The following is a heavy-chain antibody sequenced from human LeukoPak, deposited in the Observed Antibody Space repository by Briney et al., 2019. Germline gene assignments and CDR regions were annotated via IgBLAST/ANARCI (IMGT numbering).Heavy chain of an antibody. CDR3: ARRFGGATVKRNWLDP. Sequence: KPSETLSLTCTVSGGSISSSSYYWGWIRQPPGKGLEWIGSIYYSGSTYYNPSLKSRVTISVDTSKNQFSLKLSSVTAADTAVYYCARRFGGATVKRNWLDPWGQGTLVTVSS. J-gene: IGHJ5*02. V-gene: IGHV4-39*01. CDR1: GGSISSSSYY. CDR2: IYYSGST. D-gene: IGHD3-16*01.